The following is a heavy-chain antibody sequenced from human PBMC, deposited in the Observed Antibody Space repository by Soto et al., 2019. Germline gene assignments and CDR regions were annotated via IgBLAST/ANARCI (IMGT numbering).Heavy chain of an antibody. V-gene: IGHV3-30*04. D-gene: IGHD4-17*01. CDR1: GFIFSSYE. J-gene: IGHJ4*02. CDR2: ISYDGSNK. CDR3: ARTTAWASFGGEDY. Sequence: SLRLSCAASGFIFSSYEVHWVRQAPGKGLEWVALISYDGSNKYYADSVKGRFTISRDNSNSTLFLQMNSLRIEDTAIYYCARTTAWASFGGEDYWGQGTLVTVSS.